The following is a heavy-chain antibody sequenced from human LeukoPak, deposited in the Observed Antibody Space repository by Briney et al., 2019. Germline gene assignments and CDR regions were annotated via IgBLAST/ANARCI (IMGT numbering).Heavy chain of an antibody. V-gene: IGHV3-53*01. D-gene: IGHD2-2*01. CDR1: GFTVSSNY. CDR3: ARRVIVGVNGMDV. Sequence: GGSLRLSCAASGFTVSSNYMSWVRQAPGQGLKWVTVINSGGTTYDADSVRGRFTISGDNSKNTLYLQMNSMRAEDTAVYYCARRVIVGVNGMDVWGQGTTVTVSS. CDR2: INSGGTT. J-gene: IGHJ6*02.